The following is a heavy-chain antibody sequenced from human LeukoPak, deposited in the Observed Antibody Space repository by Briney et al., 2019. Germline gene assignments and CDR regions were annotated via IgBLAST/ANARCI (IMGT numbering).Heavy chain of an antibody. D-gene: IGHD3-16*02. V-gene: IGHV3-23*01. CDR3: ARNMQLST. CDR1: GFTLSGSA. CDR2: ISYSGANS. J-gene: IGHJ3*01. Sequence: PGGSLRLSCAASGFTLSGSAMSWVRQAPGEGLEWVSLISYSGANSYYTDSVRGRFTISRDNSKDTLFLQMNSLRAEDTAVYYCARNMQLSTWGLGTMVTVSS.